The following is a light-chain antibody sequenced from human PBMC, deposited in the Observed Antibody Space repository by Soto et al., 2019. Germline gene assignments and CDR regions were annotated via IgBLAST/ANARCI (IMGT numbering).Light chain of an antibody. CDR1: SSDVGAYNY. CDR3: CSYATPRL. CDR2: EVS. Sequence: SALTQPASVSGSPGQSITISCTGSSSDVGAYNYVSWYQQHPGKAPKLMIYEVSERPSGVSNRFSGSKSGNTASLTISGLQAEDEADYYCCSYATPRLFGGGTKVTVL. V-gene: IGLV2-14*01. J-gene: IGLJ2*01.